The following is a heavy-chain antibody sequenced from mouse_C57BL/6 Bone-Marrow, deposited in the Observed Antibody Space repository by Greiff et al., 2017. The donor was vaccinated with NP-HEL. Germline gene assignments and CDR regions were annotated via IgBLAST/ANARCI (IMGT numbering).Heavy chain of an antibody. D-gene: IGHD1-1*01. Sequence: EVKLVESGPGLVKPSQSLSLTCSVTGYSITSGYYWNWIRQFPGNKLEWMGYISYDGSNNYNPSLKNRISITRDTSKNQFFLKLNSVTTEDTATYYCARMRYYGSRYYYAMDYWGQGTSVTVSS. J-gene: IGHJ4*01. CDR1: GYSITSGYY. CDR3: ARMRYYGSRYYYAMDY. CDR2: ISYDGSN. V-gene: IGHV3-6*01.